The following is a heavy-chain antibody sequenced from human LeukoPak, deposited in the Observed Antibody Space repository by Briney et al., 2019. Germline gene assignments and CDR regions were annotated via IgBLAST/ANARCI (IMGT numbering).Heavy chain of an antibody. Sequence: GASVKVSCKASGYTFTGYYMHWVRQAPGQGLEWMGWINTNTGNPTYAQGFTGRFVFSLDTSVSTAYLQISSLKAEDTAVYYCARDRVWFGELLGPMDYWGQGTLVTVSS. CDR1: GYTFTGYY. CDR3: ARDRVWFGELLGPMDY. D-gene: IGHD3-10*01. CDR2: INTNTGNP. J-gene: IGHJ4*02. V-gene: IGHV7-4-1*02.